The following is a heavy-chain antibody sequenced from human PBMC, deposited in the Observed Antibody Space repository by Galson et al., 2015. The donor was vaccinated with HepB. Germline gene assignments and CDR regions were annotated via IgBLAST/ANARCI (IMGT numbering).Heavy chain of an antibody. CDR3: ARVEGYGMWFDY. V-gene: IGHV1-69*04. D-gene: IGHD5-18*01. J-gene: IGHJ4*02. CDR1: GGTFSSYA. CDR2: IIPILGIA. Sequence: SVKVSCKASGGTFSSYAISWVRQAPGQGLEWMGRIIPILGIANYAQKFQGRVTITADKSTSTAYMELSSLRSEDTAVYYCARVEGYGMWFDYWGQGTLVTVSS.